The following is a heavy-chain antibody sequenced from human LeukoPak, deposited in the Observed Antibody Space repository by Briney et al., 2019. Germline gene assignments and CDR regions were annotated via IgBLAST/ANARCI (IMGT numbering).Heavy chain of an antibody. V-gene: IGHV4-59*01. CDR2: IYYSLST. CDR3: ARDPHPIAAGTYDV. D-gene: IGHD6-13*01. Sequence: SETLSLTCTVSGGSISSYYWSWIRQPPGKGLEWIGYIYYSLSTNYNSSLKSRVTISVDTSKNQFSLKLSCVTAADTAVYYCARDPHPIAAGTYDVWGQGAMVTVSS. CDR1: GGSISSYY. J-gene: IGHJ3*01.